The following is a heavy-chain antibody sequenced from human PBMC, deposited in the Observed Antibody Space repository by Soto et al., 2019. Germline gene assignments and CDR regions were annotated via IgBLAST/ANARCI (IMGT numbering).Heavy chain of an antibody. CDR2: IWYDGSNK. CDR1: GFTFSSNG. CDR3: ARDEAVLLWFGEQTPFDY. Sequence: QVQLVESGGGVVKPGGSRRLSCAASGFTFSSNGMPWVRKAPGRGLEWVAVIWYDGSNKYYADSVKGRFTISRDNSKNTLYLQMNSLRAEDTAVYYCARDEAVLLWFGEQTPFDYWGQGTLVTVSS. D-gene: IGHD3-10*01. V-gene: IGHV3-33*01. J-gene: IGHJ4*02.